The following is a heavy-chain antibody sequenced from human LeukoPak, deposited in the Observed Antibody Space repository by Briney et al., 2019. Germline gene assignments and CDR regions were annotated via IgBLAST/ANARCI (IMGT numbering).Heavy chain of an antibody. D-gene: IGHD6-19*01. V-gene: IGHV4-38-2*02. CDR3: ARDRGAVAGKGIDY. CDR1: GYSISSGYY. J-gene: IGHJ4*02. CDR2: IYHSGST. Sequence: SETLSLTCTVSGYSISSGYYWGWIRQPPGKGLEWIGSIYHSGSTYYNPSLKSRVTISVDTSKNQFSLKLSSVTAADTAVYYCARDRGAVAGKGIDYWGQGTLVTVSS.